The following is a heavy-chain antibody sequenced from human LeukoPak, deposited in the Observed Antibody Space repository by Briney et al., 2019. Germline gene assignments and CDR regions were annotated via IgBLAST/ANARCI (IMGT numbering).Heavy chain of an antibody. D-gene: IGHD3-9*01. Sequence: PGGSLRLSCAASGFTFSNYAMSWVRQAPGQGLEWVSAITGSGGGTYYADSVKGRFTISRDNSKNTLYLQMNSLRAEDTAVYYCAKWGDYDVLAGYYDPDYWGQGTLVTVSS. V-gene: IGHV3-23*01. CDR2: ITGSGGGT. J-gene: IGHJ4*02. CDR1: GFTFSNYA. CDR3: AKWGDYDVLAGYYDPDY.